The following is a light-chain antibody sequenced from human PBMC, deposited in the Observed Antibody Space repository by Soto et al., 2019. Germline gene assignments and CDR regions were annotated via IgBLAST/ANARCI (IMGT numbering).Light chain of an antibody. J-gene: IGKJ4*01. V-gene: IGKV1-5*01. Sequence: DIQMTQSPSTLSASVGDRVTITCRASQSISSRLAWYQQKPGKAPKILIYDASNLESGVPSRFSGGGSGTEFTLTISSLQPDDFATYYCQQYNSYSLTFGGGTKVEIK. CDR3: QQYNSYSLT. CDR1: QSISSR. CDR2: DAS.